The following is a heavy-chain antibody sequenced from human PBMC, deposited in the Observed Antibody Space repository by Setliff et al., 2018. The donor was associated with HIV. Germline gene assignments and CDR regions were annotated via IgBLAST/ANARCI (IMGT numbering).Heavy chain of an antibody. CDR3: AKDVCSGAYCYAYYYYGMDV. CDR1: VFTFNNYG. J-gene: IGHJ6*02. CDR2: IRYDGSQK. V-gene: IGHV3-30*02. D-gene: IGHD2-15*01. Sequence: GSLRLSCAASVFTFNNYGMNWVRQAPGKGLEWVAFIRYDGSQKYYVDSVKGRFTISRDNSKNTLYLQMNSLRVEDTAVYYCAKDVCSGAYCYAYYYYGMDVWGQGTMVTV.